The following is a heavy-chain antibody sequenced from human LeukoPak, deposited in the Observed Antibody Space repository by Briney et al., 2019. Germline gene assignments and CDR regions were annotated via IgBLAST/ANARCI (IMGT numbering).Heavy chain of an antibody. J-gene: IGHJ3*02. V-gene: IGHV4-34*01. Sequence: SETLSLTCAVYGGSFSGYYWSWIRQPPGKGLEWIGEINHSGSTNYNPSLKSRVTISVDTSKNQFSLKLSSVTAADTAVYYCARRSPPSMGGNAFDIWGQGTMVTVSS. D-gene: IGHD1-14*01. CDR1: GGSFSGYY. CDR3: ARRSPPSMGGNAFDI. CDR2: INHSGST.